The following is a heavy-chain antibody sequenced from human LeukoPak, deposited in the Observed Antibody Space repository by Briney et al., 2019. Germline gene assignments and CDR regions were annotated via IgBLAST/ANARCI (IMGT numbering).Heavy chain of an antibody. CDR2: IYYGGST. D-gene: IGHD6-19*01. V-gene: IGHV4-39*01. Sequence: SQTLSLTCAVSGGSISSSSHYWGWIRQPPGKGLEWIGNIYYGGSTYYNPSLKSRVTISVDTSKNQFSLKLSSVTAADTAVFYCARRAVAGSRAFDIWGQGIMVTVSS. J-gene: IGHJ3*02. CDR1: GGSISSSSHY. CDR3: ARRAVAGSRAFDI.